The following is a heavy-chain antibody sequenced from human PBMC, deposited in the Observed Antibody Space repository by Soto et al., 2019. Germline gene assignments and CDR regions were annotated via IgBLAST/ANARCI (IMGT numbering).Heavy chain of an antibody. D-gene: IGHD2-21*01. CDR3: TTRIA. V-gene: IGHV3-15*01. CDR2: MSTKNEGDIT. Sequence: EVQLVESGGGLVKPGGSLRISCAASGFSLANAWMSWVRQAPGKGLEWVGRMSTKNEGDITDYAAPVKGRFTVSRDDSSNTLYLERNSLKTEDTGIYYCTTRIAGGQGTRVTVSS. CDR1: GFSLANAW. J-gene: IGHJ4*02.